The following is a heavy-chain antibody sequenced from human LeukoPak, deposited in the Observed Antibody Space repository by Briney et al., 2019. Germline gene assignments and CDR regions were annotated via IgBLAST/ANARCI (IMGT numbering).Heavy chain of an antibody. V-gene: IGHV4-34*01. CDR3: ARGPVVNVLRYSFYYYMDV. J-gene: IGHJ6*03. CDR2: INHSGST. CDR1: GGSFSGYY. D-gene: IGHD3-9*01. Sequence: PSETLSLTCAVYGGSFSGYYWSWIRQPPGKGLGWIGEINHSGSTNYNPSLKSRVTISVDTSKNQFSLKLSSVTAADTAVYYCARGPVVNVLRYSFYYYMDVWGKGTTVTVSS.